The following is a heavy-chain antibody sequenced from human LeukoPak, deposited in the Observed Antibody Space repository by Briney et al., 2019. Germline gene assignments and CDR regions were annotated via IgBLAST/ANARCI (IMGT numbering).Heavy chain of an antibody. D-gene: IGHD3-22*01. V-gene: IGHV3-21*04. Sequence: GGSLRLSCAASGFTFSSSNMNWVRQAPGKGLEWVSSLSSGSSYIFYADSVKGRFTISRDNAKNSLYLQMNSLRAEDTAVYFCAKRGVVIRVILVGFHKEAYYFDSWGQGALVTVSS. CDR1: GFTFSSSN. J-gene: IGHJ4*02. CDR3: AKRGVVIRVILVGFHKEAYYFDS. CDR2: LSSGSSYI.